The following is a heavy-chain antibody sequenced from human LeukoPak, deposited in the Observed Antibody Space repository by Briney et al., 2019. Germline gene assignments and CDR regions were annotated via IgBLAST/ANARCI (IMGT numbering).Heavy chain of an antibody. CDR3: ARDEDFWSGYYEFEY. CDR2: ISSSGSTI. J-gene: IGHJ4*02. D-gene: IGHD3-3*01. V-gene: IGHV3-48*03. CDR1: GFTFSNE. Sequence: GGSLRLSCAASGFTFSNEMNWVRQAPGKGLEWVSYISSSGSTIYYADSVKGRFTISRDNAKNSLYLQMDSLRAEDTAVYYCARDEDFWSGYYEFEYWGQGTLVTVSS.